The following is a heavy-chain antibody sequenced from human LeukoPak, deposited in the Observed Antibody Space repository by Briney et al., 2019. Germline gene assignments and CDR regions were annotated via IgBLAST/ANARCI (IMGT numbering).Heavy chain of an antibody. Sequence: SETLSLTCTVSGGSINSHSYYWGWIRQPPGKGLEWIGSVYYDGTSYSNPSLKSRVAVFVDTSRDQFSLDLSFVTAADTAVYYCARNYVTDPGFDYWGQGTLVTVSS. V-gene: IGHV4-39*01. CDR1: GGSINSHSYY. CDR3: ARNYVTDPGFDY. J-gene: IGHJ4*02. D-gene: IGHD3-16*01. CDR2: VYYDGTS.